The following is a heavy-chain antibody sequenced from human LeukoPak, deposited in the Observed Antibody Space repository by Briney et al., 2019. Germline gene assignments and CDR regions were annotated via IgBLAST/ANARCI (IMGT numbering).Heavy chain of an antibody. CDR2: INHSGST. D-gene: IGHD3-10*01. CDR3: ARGYGANWFDP. V-gene: IGHV4-34*01. CDR1: GGSFSGYY. Sequence: SETLSLTCAVYGGSFSGYYWSWVRQPPGKGLEWIGEINHSGSTNYNPSLKSRVTISVDTSKNQFSLRLRSVTAADTAVYFCARGYGANWFDPWGQGTLVTVSS. J-gene: IGHJ5*02.